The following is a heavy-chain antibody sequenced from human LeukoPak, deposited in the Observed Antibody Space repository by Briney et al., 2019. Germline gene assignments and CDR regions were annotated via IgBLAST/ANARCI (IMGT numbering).Heavy chain of an antibody. D-gene: IGHD6-6*01. V-gene: IGHV3-11*04. CDR2: ISSSGSTI. CDR1: GFSITDYY. Sequence: GGSLRLSCAASGFSITDYYMDWIRQAPGKGLEWVSYISSSGSTIYYADSVKGRFTISRDNAKNSLYLQMNSLRAEDTAVYYCARDAEYSSSSYVDYWGQGTLVTVSS. CDR3: ARDAEYSSSSYVDY. J-gene: IGHJ4*02.